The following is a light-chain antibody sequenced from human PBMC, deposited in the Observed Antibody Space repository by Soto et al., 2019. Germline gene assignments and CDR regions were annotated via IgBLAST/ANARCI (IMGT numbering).Light chain of an antibody. V-gene: IGKV1-5*03. CDR1: QSLSGW. J-gene: IGKJ4*01. CDR3: QHYNGYPIT. Sequence: DIQMTQSPSTLSALVGDRVTITCRASQSLSGWLAWYQQKPGKAPKLLIRKATSLESGVPSRYSGRGSGTEFTLTISSLQPDDSATYHCQHYNGYPITFGGGTKVEIK. CDR2: KAT.